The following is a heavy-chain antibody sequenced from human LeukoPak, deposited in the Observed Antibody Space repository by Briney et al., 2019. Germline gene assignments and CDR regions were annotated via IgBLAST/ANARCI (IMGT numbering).Heavy chain of an antibody. V-gene: IGHV3-30*18. D-gene: IGHD5-18*01. CDR1: GFTFSSYG. CDR2: ISYDGSNK. CDR3: AKDGGYSYGPGGY. J-gene: IGHJ4*02. Sequence: PGRSLRLSCAASGFTFSSYGMHWVRQAPGKGLEWVAVISYDGSNKYYADSVKGRFTISRDNPKNTLYLQMNSLRAEDTAVYYCAKDGGYSYGPGGYWGQGTLVTVSS.